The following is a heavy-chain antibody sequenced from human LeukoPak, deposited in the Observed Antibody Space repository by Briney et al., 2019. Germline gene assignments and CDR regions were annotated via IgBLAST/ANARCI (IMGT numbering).Heavy chain of an antibody. CDR2: FSSGGSA. J-gene: IGHJ4*02. CDR1: RGSISSSRYY. V-gene: IGHV4-39*07. Sequence: SETLSLTCIVPRGSISSSRYYWAWIRQSPGKGLEWIGTFSSGGSAYHNPSLTSRVCISKDTSDNQFSLRLYSVTAADTAVYYCARKQTGTMYDVWGQGTQVTVSS. CDR3: ARKQTGTMYDV. D-gene: IGHD1-7*01.